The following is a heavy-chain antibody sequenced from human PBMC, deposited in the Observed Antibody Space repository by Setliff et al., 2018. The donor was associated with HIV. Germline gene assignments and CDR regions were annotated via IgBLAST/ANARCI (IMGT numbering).Heavy chain of an antibody. D-gene: IGHD3-10*01. V-gene: IGHV1-69*04. CDR3: ASMVRGVIKDYYYYGMDV. CDR1: GGTFSSYA. CDR2: IIPILGIA. J-gene: IGHJ6*02. Sequence: SVKVSCKASGGTFSSYAISWVRQAPGQGLEWMGRIIPILGIANYAQKFQGRVTITADESTSTAYMELSSLRSEDTAVYYCASMVRGVIKDYYYYGMDVWGQGTTVNVSS.